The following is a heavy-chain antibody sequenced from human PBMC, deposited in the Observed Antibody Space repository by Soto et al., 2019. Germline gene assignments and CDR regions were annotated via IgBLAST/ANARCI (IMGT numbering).Heavy chain of an antibody. V-gene: IGHV3-30*18. D-gene: IGHD6-13*01. Sequence: GGSLRLSCAASGFTFSSYGMHWVRQAPGKGLEWVAVISYDGSNKYYADSVKGRFTISRDNSKNTLYLQMNSLSAEDTAFYYCVKDESINWYSGHFRHWGQGTLVTVSS. CDR2: ISYDGSNK. CDR3: VKDESINWYSGHFRH. CDR1: GFTFSSYG. J-gene: IGHJ1*01.